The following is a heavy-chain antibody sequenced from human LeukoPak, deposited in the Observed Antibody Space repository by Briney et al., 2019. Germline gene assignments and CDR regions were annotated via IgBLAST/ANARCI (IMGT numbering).Heavy chain of an antibody. V-gene: IGHV1-69*05. D-gene: IGHD5-12*01. CDR2: IIPIFGTA. Sequence: SVKVSCKASGGTFSSYAISWVRQATGQGLEWMGGIIPIFGTANYAHKFQGRVTITTDESTSTAYMELSSLRSEDTAVYYCARDRGVATVPGGPGTFDIWGQGTMVTVSS. J-gene: IGHJ3*02. CDR3: ARDRGVATVPGGPGTFDI. CDR1: GGTFSSYA.